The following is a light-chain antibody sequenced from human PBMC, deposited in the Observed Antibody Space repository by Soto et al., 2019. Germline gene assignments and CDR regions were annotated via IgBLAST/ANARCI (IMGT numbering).Light chain of an antibody. CDR3: QSYDSSLSGYV. V-gene: IGLV2-8*01. CDR1: STDVGGYNY. CDR2: EVS. Sequence: QSALTQPPSASGSPGQSVTISCTGTSTDVGGYNYVSWYQQYPGKAPKLMIYEVSKRPSGVPDRFSGSKSGNTASLTVSGLQAEDEADYYCQSYDSSLSGYVFGTGTKVTVL. J-gene: IGLJ1*01.